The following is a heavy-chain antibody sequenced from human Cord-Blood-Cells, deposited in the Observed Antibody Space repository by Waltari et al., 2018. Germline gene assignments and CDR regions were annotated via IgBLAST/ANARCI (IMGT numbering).Heavy chain of an antibody. CDR1: GCSISSSSYH. Sequence: QLQLQESGPGLVKPSETLSLTCTVSGCSISSSSYHWGCIRQPPGKGLEWIGSIYYSGSTYYNPSLKSRVTISVDTSKNQFSLKLSSVTAADTAVYYCARESVAAAGPFDYWGQGTLVTVSS. CDR3: ARESVAAAGPFDY. D-gene: IGHD6-13*01. CDR2: IYYSGST. J-gene: IGHJ4*02. V-gene: IGHV4-39*07.